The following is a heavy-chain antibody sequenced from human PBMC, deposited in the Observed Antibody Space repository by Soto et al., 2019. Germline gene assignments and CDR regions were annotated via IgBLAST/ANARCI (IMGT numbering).Heavy chain of an antibody. CDR2: ITSDGSST. CDR1: GFTFRSYW. D-gene: IGHD6-13*01. J-gene: IGHJ4*02. V-gene: IGHV3-74*01. CDR3: ASGGSSLNFDS. Sequence: GGSLRLSCAASGFTFRSYWMQWVRQAPGKGLVWVSWITSDGSSTSYADSVKGRFTISRDNAKNTLFLQMNSLRAEDTAVYFCASGGSSLNFDSWGQGALVTVSS.